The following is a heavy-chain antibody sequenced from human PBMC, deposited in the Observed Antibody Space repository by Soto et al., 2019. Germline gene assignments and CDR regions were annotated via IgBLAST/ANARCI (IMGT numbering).Heavy chain of an antibody. D-gene: IGHD3-22*01. CDR1: GGTFSSYA. CDR2: IIPIFGTA. CDR3: ARTGDYYDSSGYYYRPFDY. Sequence: SVKVSCKASGGTFSSYAISWVRQAPGQGLEWMGGIIPIFGTANYAQKFQGRVTITADKSTSTAYMELSSLRSEDTAVYYCARTGDYYDSSGYYYRPFDYWGQGTLVTVSS. V-gene: IGHV1-69*06. J-gene: IGHJ4*02.